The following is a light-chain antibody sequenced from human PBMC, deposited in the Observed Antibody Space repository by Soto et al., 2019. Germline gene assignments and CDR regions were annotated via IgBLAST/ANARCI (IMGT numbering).Light chain of an antibody. J-gene: IGKJ4*01. CDR1: QSVSSN. CDR2: GAS. CDR3: QQYNNSPRT. V-gene: IGKV3-15*01. Sequence: EIVMTQSPATLSVSPGERATLSCRASQSVSSNLAWYQQKPGQAPRLLIYGASTRATGIPARFSGSGSGTEFTLTISSLQSEDFAVYYCQQYNNSPRTFGGGTKVEIK.